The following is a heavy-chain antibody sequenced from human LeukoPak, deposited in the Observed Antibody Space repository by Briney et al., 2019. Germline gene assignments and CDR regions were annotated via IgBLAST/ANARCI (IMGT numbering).Heavy chain of an antibody. Sequence: GASVKVSCKASGGTFSSYAITWVRQAPGQGLEWMGGIIPIFGTANYAQKFQGRVTITTDESTSTAYMELSSLRSEDTAVYYCASAPSSSWYPHFDYWGQGTLVTVSS. J-gene: IGHJ4*02. CDR2: IIPIFGTA. V-gene: IGHV1-69*05. CDR1: GGTFSSYA. D-gene: IGHD6-13*01. CDR3: ASAPSSSWYPHFDY.